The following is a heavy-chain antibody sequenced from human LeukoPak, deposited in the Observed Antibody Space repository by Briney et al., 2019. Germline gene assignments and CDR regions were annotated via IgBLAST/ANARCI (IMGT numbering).Heavy chain of an antibody. CDR1: GGTFSSYA. V-gene: IGHV1-69*06. D-gene: IGHD3-10*01. CDR2: IIPIFGTA. CDR3: ARDLTVLWFGELSHNLDY. J-gene: IGHJ4*02. Sequence: GASVKVSCKASGGTFSSYAISWVRQAPGQGLEWMGGIIPIFGTANYAQKFQGRVTITADKSTSTAYMELSRLRSDDTAVYYCARDLTVLWFGELSHNLDYWGQGTLVTVSS.